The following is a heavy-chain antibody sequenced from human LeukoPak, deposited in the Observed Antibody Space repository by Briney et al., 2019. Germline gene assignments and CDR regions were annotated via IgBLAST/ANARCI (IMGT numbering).Heavy chain of an antibody. CDR3: ARDGLAANYYYYMDV. CDR1: GFTFDDYT. D-gene: IGHD6-25*01. CDR2: ISWDGGST. V-gene: IGHV3-43*01. Sequence: PGGSLRLSCAASGFTFDDYTMHWVRQAPGKGLEWVSLISWDGGSTYYADSVKGRFTISRDNSKNSLYLQMNSLRAEDTAVYYCARDGLAANYYYYMDVWGKGTTVTVSS. J-gene: IGHJ6*03.